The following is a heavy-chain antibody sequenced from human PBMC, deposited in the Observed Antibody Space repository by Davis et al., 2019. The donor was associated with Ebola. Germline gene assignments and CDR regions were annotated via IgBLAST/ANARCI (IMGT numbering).Heavy chain of an antibody. J-gene: IGHJ6*02. CDR1: GGSISSGGYY. V-gene: IGHV4-31*03. Sequence: LRLSCTVSGGSISSGGYYWSWIRQHPGRGLEWIGYIYYSGSTYYNPSLKSRVTISVDTSKNQFSLKLSSVTAADTAVYYCAADPRGGGYYYGMDVWGQGTTVTVSS. CDR2: IYYSGST. CDR3: AADPRGGGYYYGMDV. D-gene: IGHD3-10*01.